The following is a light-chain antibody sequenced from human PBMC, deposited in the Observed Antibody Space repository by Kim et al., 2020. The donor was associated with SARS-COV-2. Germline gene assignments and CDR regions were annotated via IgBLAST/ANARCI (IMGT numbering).Light chain of an antibody. CDR3: QQYAGSLT. V-gene: IGKV3-20*01. CDR1: HGVSSNY. J-gene: IGKJ4*01. Sequence: LCPREKRTLAGRASHGVSSNYYNWYQEKPGQAPRLLIYGASSRATGIPDRFSGSGYGTDFTLTINRLEPEDFAVYYCQQYAGSLTFGGGTKVDIK. CDR2: GAS.